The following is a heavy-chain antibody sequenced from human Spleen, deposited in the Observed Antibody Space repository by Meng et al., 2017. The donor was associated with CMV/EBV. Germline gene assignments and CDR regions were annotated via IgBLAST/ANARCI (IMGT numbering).Heavy chain of an antibody. CDR3: ARGGYDFWSGYPLPYFDY. D-gene: IGHD3-3*01. Sequence: SETLSLTCAVYGGSFSGYYWSWIRQPPGKGLEWIGSIYYSGSTYYNPSLKSRVTISVDTSKNQFSLKLSSVTAADTAVYYCARGGYDFWSGYPLPYFDYWGQGTLVTVSS. V-gene: IGHV4-34*01. CDR1: GGSFSGYY. J-gene: IGHJ4*02. CDR2: IYYSGST.